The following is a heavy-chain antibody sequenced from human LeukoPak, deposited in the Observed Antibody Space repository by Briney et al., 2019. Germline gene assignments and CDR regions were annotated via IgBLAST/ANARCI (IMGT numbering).Heavy chain of an antibody. J-gene: IGHJ4*02. CDR1: GYSFTTYW. CDR3: ARSKYYDFWSGYQLPSHFDY. CDR2: IYPADSST. Sequence: GESLKIACKASGYSFTTYWIGWVRQAPGKGLEWMGIIYPADSSTEYSPSFQGQVTISVDKSVNTAYLQWSRLKASDTATYYCARSKYYDFWSGYQLPSHFDYWGQGTLVTVSS. D-gene: IGHD3-3*01. V-gene: IGHV5-51*01.